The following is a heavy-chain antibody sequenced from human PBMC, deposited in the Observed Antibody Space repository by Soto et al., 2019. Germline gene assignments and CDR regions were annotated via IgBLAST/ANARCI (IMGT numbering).Heavy chain of an antibody. J-gene: IGHJ4*02. CDR1: GYTFTSYA. CDR3: ARSLNIVVVQAAEATPLFDY. D-gene: IGHD2-2*01. CDR2: INAGNGNT. Sequence: RASVKVSCKASGYTFTSYAMHWVRQAPGQRLEWMGWINAGNGNTKYSQKFQGRVTITRDTSASTAYMELSSLRSEDTAVYYCARSLNIVVVQAAEATPLFDYWGQGTLVTVSS. V-gene: IGHV1-3*01.